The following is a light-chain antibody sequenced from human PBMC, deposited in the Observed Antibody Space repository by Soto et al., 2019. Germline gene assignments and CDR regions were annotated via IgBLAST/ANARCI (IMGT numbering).Light chain of an antibody. J-gene: IGKJ2*01. CDR2: GAS. CDR1: QSVSSN. Sequence: EIVMTQSPATLSVSPGERATLSCRASQSVSSNLTWYQQKPGQTPRLLIYGASTRATGIPVRFSGSGSGTEFTLTISSLQSEDFAVYYCQQYNNWPPVTFGQGTKLEIK. CDR3: QQYNNWPPVT. V-gene: IGKV3-15*01.